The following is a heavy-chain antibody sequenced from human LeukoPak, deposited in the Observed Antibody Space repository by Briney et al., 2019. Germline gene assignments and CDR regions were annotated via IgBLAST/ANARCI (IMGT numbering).Heavy chain of an antibody. CDR3: ARGRYCSADICSGGDAFDI. Sequence: SETLSLTCTVSGGSINNYYWSWIRQPAGKGLEWIGRIYTRGSTNYNPSLKCRVTMSLDKSKNQFSLKLSSVTAADTAVYYCARGRYCSADICSGGDAFDIWGQGTMVSVSS. CDR1: GGSINNYY. D-gene: IGHD2-15*01. J-gene: IGHJ3*02. CDR2: IYTRGST. V-gene: IGHV4-4*07.